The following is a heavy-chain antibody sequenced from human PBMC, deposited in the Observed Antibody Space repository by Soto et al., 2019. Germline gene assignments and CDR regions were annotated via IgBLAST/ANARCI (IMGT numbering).Heavy chain of an antibody. CDR1: GYTLTELS. V-gene: IGHV1-24*01. J-gene: IGHJ4*02. D-gene: IGHD3-22*01. CDR2: FDPEDGET. CDR3: AVDEYYYDSSGYYFGY. Sequence: AASVKVSCKVSGYTLTELSMHWVRQAPGKGLEWMGGFDPEDGETIYAQKFQGRVTMTEDTSTDTAYMELSSLRSEDTAVYYCAVDEYYYDSSGYYFGYWGQGTLVTVSS.